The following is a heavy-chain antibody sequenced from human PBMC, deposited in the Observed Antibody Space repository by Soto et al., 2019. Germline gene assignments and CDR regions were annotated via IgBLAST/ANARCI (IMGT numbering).Heavy chain of an antibody. V-gene: IGHV3-23*01. Sequence: QLLESGGGLVQPGGSLRLSCAASGFTFATYTMNWVRQAPGKGLEWVSGIYGSGDSTFYADSVKGRFTISRDNSKNPLYLQRNSLRAEDTAVYYCAKDARTDGYWDFDYWGQGTLVTVSS. J-gene: IGHJ4*02. CDR1: GFTFATYT. CDR3: AKDARTDGYWDFDY. CDR2: IYGSGDST. D-gene: IGHD5-12*01.